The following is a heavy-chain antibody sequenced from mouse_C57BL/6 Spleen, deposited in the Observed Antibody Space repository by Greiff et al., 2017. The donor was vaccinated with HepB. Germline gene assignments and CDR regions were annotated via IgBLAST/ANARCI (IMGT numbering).Heavy chain of an antibody. J-gene: IGHJ2*01. D-gene: IGHD4-1*01. Sequence: QVQLQQPGAELVKPGASVKLSCKASGYTFTSYWMQWVKQRPGQGLEWIGEIDPSDSNTNYNQKFKGKATLTVDTSSSTAYMQLSNLTSEDSAVYYCAREGRTGTRYFDYWGQGTTLTVSS. CDR1: GYTFTSYW. CDR2: IDPSDSNT. CDR3: AREGRTGTRYFDY. V-gene: IGHV1-50*01.